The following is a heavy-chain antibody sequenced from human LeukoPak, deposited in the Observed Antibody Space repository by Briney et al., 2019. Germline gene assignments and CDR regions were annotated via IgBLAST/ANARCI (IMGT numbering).Heavy chain of an antibody. CDR1: GYTFTGYY. CDR3: ARETLGDKSSSWYFDY. CDR2: INPNSGGT. D-gene: IGHD6-13*01. V-gene: IGHV1-2*02. J-gene: IGHJ4*02. Sequence: ASVKVSCKASGYTFTGYYMHWVRQAPGQGLEWMGWINPNSGGTNYAQKFQGRVTMTRDTSISTAYMELSRLRSDDTAVYYCARETLGDKSSSWYFDYWGQGTLVTVSS.